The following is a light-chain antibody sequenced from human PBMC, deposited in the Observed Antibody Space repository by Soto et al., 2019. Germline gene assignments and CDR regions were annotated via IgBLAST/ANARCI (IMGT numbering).Light chain of an antibody. CDR2: MAS. CDR1: QSISTW. Sequence: DIQMTQSPSTLSASVGDRVTITCRASQSISTWLAWYQQKPGKAPKLLIYMASTLESGVPSRFSGSVSGPAFTLTISSLQPDDFATYYCQPYDSNSPFGHGTKLEIK. CDR3: QPYDSNSP. V-gene: IGKV1-5*03. J-gene: IGKJ2*01.